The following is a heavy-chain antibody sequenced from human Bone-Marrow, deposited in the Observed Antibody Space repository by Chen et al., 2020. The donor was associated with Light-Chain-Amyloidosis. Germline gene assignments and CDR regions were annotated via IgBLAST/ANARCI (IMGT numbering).Heavy chain of an antibody. CDR3: AKDLQTYGDYDYYYYGLDV. CDR2: ISYDGNNQ. J-gene: IGHJ6*02. CDR1: GFTFRPYG. V-gene: IGHV3-30*18. Sequence: QVQLVESGGGVVQPGKSLRLSCAASGFTFRPYGMHWVRQAPGKGLEWVALISYDGNNQYYSDSVKGRFTISRDNSKNTVYLQMNSLRLEDTALYYCAKDLQTYGDYDYYYYGLDVWGQGTAVTVSS. D-gene: IGHD4-17*01.